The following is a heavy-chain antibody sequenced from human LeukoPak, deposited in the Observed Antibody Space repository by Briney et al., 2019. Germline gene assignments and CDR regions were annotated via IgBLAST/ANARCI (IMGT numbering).Heavy chain of an antibody. CDR3: AMVQAREAAAGY. Sequence: SVKVSCKASGYTFTGYYMHWVRQAPGQGLEWMGRIIPILGIANYAQKFQGRVTITADKSTSTAYMELSSLRSEDTAVYYCAMVQAREAAAGYWGQGTLVTVSS. D-gene: IGHD6-13*01. V-gene: IGHV1-69*02. CDR2: IIPILGIA. CDR1: GYTFTGYY. J-gene: IGHJ4*02.